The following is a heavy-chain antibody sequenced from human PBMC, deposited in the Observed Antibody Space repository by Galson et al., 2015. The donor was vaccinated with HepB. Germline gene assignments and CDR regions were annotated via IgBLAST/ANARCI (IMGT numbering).Heavy chain of an antibody. CDR1: GFTFSSYS. CDR2: ISSSSSYI. CDR3: ARGYGSGSYGGYYYGMDV. J-gene: IGHJ6*02. V-gene: IGHV3-21*01. D-gene: IGHD3-10*01. Sequence: SLRLSCAASGFTFSSYSMNWVRQAPGKGLEWVSSISSSSSYIYYADSVKGRFTISRDNAKNSLYLQMNSLRAEDTAVYYCARGYGSGSYGGYYYGMDVWGQGTTVTVSS.